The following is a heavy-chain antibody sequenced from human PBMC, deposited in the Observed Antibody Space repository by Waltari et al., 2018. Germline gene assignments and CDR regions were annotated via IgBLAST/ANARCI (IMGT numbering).Heavy chain of an antibody. V-gene: IGHV4-39*01. CDR3: ATYIGASIGTAACDV. D-gene: IGHD3-16*01. Sequence: ASGRQPPWRGRELTATSSDSGATYNNPSLKSRAAKSAGTSKNQFSLQLSSVTAADTAVYYCATYIGASIGTAACDVWGLGTMVTVSS. CDR2: SSDSGAT. J-gene: IGHJ3*01.